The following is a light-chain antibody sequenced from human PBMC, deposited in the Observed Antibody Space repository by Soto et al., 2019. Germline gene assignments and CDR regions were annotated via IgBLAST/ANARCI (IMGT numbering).Light chain of an antibody. CDR3: SSYAGSTTYV. V-gene: IGLV2-23*02. CDR2: EVS. Sequence: QSALTQPASVSGSPGQSITISCTGSDSGIGSYNLVSWYQQYPGKAPKSMIYEVSKRPSGASSRFSGSKSTNTAFLTISGLQPEDEADYYCSSYAGSTTYVFGTGTKVTVL. CDR1: DSGIGSYNL. J-gene: IGLJ1*01.